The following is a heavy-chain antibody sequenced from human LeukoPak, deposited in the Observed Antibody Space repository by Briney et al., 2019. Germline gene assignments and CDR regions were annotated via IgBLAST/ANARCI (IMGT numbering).Heavy chain of an antibody. V-gene: IGHV3-23*01. J-gene: IGHJ4*02. CDR1: GFTFRSYA. D-gene: IGHD4-17*01. Sequence: GGSLRLSCVASGFTFRSYAMSWVRQAPGKGLEWVSAIGGSGGSINFADSVKGRFTISRDNSKNTLYLQMNSLRAEDTAVYYCAKDFSGYTVTTSLDYWGQGTLVTVSS. CDR3: AKDFSGYTVTTSLDY. CDR2: IGGSGGSI.